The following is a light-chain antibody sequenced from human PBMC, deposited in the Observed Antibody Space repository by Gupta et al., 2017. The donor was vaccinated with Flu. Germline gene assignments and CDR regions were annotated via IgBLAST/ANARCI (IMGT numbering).Light chain of an antibody. Sequence: SYELTQPPSVSVSTGQTARINCSGDALPKQYAYWYQQKPGQAPVLVIYKSSERPSGIHERFSGSSSGTTVTLTISGVQAEDEADYYCQSADSSGTYVVFGGGTKLTVL. CDR2: KSS. V-gene: IGLV3-25*02. CDR1: ALPKQY. CDR3: QSADSSGTYVV. J-gene: IGLJ2*01.